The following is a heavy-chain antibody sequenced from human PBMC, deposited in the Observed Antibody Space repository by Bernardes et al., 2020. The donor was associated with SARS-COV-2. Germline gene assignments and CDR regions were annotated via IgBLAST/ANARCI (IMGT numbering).Heavy chain of an antibody. V-gene: IGHV3-21*01. D-gene: IGHD2-2*01. J-gene: IGHJ4*02. CDR1: GFTFSSYS. CDR3: ARVYREVFVVVPATDY. Sequence: GGSLRLSCAASGFTFSSYSMNWVRQAPGKGLEWVSSISSSSSYIYYADSVKGRFTISRDNAKNSLYLQMNSLRAEDTAVYYCARVYREVFVVVPATDYWGQGTLVTVSS. CDR2: ISSSSSYI.